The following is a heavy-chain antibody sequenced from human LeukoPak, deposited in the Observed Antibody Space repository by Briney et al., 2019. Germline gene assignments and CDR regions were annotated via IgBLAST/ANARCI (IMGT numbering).Heavy chain of an antibody. D-gene: IGHD2-2*01. Sequence: GSLRLSCAASGFTFSSYWMSWVRQAPGKGLEWVANIKQDGSEKYYVDSVKGRFTISRDNAKNSLYLQMNSLRAEDTAVYYCARERYCSSTSCLLYYYYYGMDVWGQGTTVTVSS. CDR3: ARERYCSSTSCLLYYYYYGMDV. J-gene: IGHJ6*02. V-gene: IGHV3-7*01. CDR2: IKQDGSEK. CDR1: GFTFSSYW.